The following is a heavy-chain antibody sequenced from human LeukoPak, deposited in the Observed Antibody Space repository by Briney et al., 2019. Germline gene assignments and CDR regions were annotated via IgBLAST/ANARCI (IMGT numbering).Heavy chain of an antibody. CDR3: ARGGGSYYYYYYYMDV. D-gene: IGHD1-26*01. J-gene: IGHJ6*03. CDR2: IIPIFGTA. V-gene: IGHV1-69*13. CDR1: GGTFISYA. Sequence: SVKVSCKASGGTFISYAISWVRQAPGQGLEWMGGIIPIFGTANYAQKFQGRVTITADESTSTAYMELSSLRSEDTAVYYCARGGGSYYYYYYYMDVWGKGTTVTVSS.